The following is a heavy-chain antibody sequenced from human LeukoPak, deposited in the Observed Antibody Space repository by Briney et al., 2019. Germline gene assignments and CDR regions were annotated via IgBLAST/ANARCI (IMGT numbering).Heavy chain of an antibody. CDR3: ARTRDYYDSSEKGPFDY. V-gene: IGHV3-30*02. J-gene: IGHJ4*02. Sequence: PGGSLRLSCAASGFTFSSYGMHWVRQAPGKGLEWVAFIRYDGSNKYYADSVKGRFTISRDNSKNTLYLQMGSLRAEDMAVYYCARTRDYYDSSEKGPFDYWGQGTLVTVSS. CDR2: IRYDGSNK. D-gene: IGHD3-22*01. CDR1: GFTFSSYG.